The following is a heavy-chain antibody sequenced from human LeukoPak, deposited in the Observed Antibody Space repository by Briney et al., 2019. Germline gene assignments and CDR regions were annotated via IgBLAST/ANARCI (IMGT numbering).Heavy chain of an antibody. J-gene: IGHJ4*02. CDR2: SGGA. V-gene: IGHV4-4*09. CDR1: GGSIDNHH. CDR3: AVYFAGHGGRGS. Sequence: SETLSLTCIVSGGSIDNHHWSWIRQPPGKGLEWIGNSGGADYNPSLRSRVTVSVDTSKNQFSLKLTSVTAADTAVYFCAVYFAGHGGRGSWGQGVQVTASS. D-gene: IGHD4-23*01.